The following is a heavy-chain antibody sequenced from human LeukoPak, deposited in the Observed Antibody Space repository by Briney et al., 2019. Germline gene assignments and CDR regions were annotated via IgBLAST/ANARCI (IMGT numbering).Heavy chain of an antibody. CDR2: ISYDGSNK. V-gene: IGHV3-30*18. Sequence: PGRSLRLSCAASGFTFSSYGMHWVRQAPGKGLEWVAVISYDGSNKYYADSVKGRFTISRDNSKNTLYLQMNSLRAEDTAVYYCAKGLYDSSGYYWFDAFDIWGQGTVVTVSS. CDR3: AKGLYDSSGYYWFDAFDI. D-gene: IGHD3-22*01. CDR1: GFTFSSYG. J-gene: IGHJ3*02.